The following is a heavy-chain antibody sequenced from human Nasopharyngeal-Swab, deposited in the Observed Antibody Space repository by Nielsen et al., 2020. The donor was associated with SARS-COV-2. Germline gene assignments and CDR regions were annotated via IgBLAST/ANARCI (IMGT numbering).Heavy chain of an antibody. Sequence: GGSLRLSCAASGFTFSSYWISWVRQAPGKGLEWVANIKQDGGEKNYVDSVKGRFTISRDNAKNSLYLQTNTLRAEDTAVYYCVRDVIATVTTPPDYWGQGTLVTVSS. V-gene: IGHV3-7*01. CDR2: IKQDGGEK. J-gene: IGHJ4*02. D-gene: IGHD4-17*01. CDR1: GFTFSSYW. CDR3: VRDVIATVTTPPDY.